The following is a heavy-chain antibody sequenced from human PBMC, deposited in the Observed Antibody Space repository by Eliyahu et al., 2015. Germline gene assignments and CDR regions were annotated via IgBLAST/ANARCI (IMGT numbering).Heavy chain of an antibody. D-gene: IGHD6-19*01. Sequence: QVQLQESGPGLVKPSETLSLTCXVSGYSXSSGYYWGWXRXPPGKGLEWIGRISHSGSTYYNPSLKSRVTISVDTSKNQFSLKLSSVTAADTAVYYCATGATPHPLEYSSDWYLGGSYFRAWGQGTLVTVSS. CDR2: ISHSGST. V-gene: IGHV4-38-2*01. CDR3: ATGATPHPLEYSSDWYLGGSYFRA. J-gene: IGHJ5*02. CDR1: GYSXSSGYY.